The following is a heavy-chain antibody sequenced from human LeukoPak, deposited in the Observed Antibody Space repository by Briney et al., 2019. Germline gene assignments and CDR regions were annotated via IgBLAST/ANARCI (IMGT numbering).Heavy chain of an antibody. J-gene: IGHJ4*02. CDR1: GYTFTSYY. Sequence: GASVKVSCKASGYTFTSYYMHWVRQAPGQGLEWMGWINPNSGGADYAQKFQGRVAMTRDTSISTAYMELSRLRSDDTAVYYCARGRGEPPRYWGQGTLVTVSS. CDR2: INPNSGGA. CDR3: ARGRGEPPRY. V-gene: IGHV1-2*02. D-gene: IGHD3-10*01.